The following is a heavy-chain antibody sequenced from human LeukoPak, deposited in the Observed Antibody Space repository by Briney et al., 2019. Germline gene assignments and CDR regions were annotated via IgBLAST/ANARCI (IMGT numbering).Heavy chain of an antibody. CDR3: ATGSYYDSSGYPIY. D-gene: IGHD3-22*01. J-gene: IGHJ4*02. CDR2: ISGSGGNT. CDR1: GFTFSSYA. V-gene: IGHV3-23*01. Sequence: GGSLRLSCAASGFTFSSYAMSWVRQAPGKGLEWVSAISGSGGNTYYADSVKGRFTISRDNSKNTLYLQMNSLRAEDTAVYYCATGSYYDSSGYPIYWGQGTLVTVSS.